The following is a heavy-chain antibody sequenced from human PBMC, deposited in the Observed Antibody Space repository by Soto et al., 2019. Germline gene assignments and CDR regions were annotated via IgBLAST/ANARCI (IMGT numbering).Heavy chain of an antibody. CDR3: ARGYCSSIVCLHSFDY. V-gene: IGHV1-2*02. J-gene: IGHJ4*02. CDR2: INPTTGDT. Sequence: ASVKVSCKASGYSFTGNYMHWVRQGPGQGLEWMALINPTTGDTKYAQKFQGRVTMTWDTAISTAYMELMRLRSNDTAIYYYARGYCSSIVCLHSFDYWGQGILLTVSS. CDR1: GYSFTGNY. D-gene: IGHD2-2*01.